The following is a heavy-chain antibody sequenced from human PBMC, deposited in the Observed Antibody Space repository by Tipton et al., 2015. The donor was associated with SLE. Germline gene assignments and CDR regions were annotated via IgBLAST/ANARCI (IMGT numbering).Heavy chain of an antibody. CDR2: IFSSGST. D-gene: IGHD3-10*01. CDR3: ATFRDMVQGVIGAFNI. CDR1: GGSISGYY. Sequence: TLSLTCTVSGGSISGYYWSWIRQPAGKGLEWIGRIFSSGSTIYNPSIKSRVTLSLDTSKNQFSLKLTSVTAADTAVYYCATFRDMVQGVIGAFNIWGQGTMVTVSS. V-gene: IGHV4-4*07. J-gene: IGHJ3*02.